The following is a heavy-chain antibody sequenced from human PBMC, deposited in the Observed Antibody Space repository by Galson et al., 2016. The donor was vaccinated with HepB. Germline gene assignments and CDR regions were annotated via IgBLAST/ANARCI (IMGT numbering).Heavy chain of an antibody. CDR2: IGTAGDT. CDR3: ARDVAMIRGIINPFDY. J-gene: IGHJ4*02. D-gene: IGHD3-10*01. V-gene: IGHV3-13*04. CDR1: GFTFSSYD. Sequence: SLRLSCAASGFTFSSYDMHWVRQATGNGLQWVSTIGTAGDTYYPGSVKGRFTLSRENAKNSLYLQMNSLRAEDTAIYYCARDVAMIRGIINPFDYWGQGTLVTVSS.